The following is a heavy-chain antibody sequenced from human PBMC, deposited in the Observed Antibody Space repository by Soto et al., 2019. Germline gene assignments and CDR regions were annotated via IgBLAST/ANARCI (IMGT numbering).Heavy chain of an antibody. CDR2: TNPNRGGT. CDR3: ARGMTTVTTLDY. D-gene: IGHD4-4*01. V-gene: IGHV1-2*04. Sequence: ASVKVSCQACGYTFPGHYMDWLRQAPGQGLEGMGWTNPNRGGTYYAQKFQGWVTMTQDTSISTAYLELSTLRSDDTAVYYCARGMTTVTTLDYWGQGTLVTVPS. CDR1: GYTFPGHY. J-gene: IGHJ4*02.